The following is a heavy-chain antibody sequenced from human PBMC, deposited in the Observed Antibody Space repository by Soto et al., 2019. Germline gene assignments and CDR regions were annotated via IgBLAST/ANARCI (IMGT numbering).Heavy chain of an antibody. CDR1: GFTVSSNY. V-gene: IGHV3-53*01. CDR3: ARDHGDIVATGAFDP. Sequence: HPGGSLRLSCAASGFTVSSNYMSWVRQAPGKGLEWVSVIYSGGSTYYADSVKGRFTISRDNSKNTLYLQMNSLRAEDTAVYYCARDHGDIVATGAFDPWGQGTLVTVSS. J-gene: IGHJ5*02. CDR2: IYSGGST. D-gene: IGHD5-12*01.